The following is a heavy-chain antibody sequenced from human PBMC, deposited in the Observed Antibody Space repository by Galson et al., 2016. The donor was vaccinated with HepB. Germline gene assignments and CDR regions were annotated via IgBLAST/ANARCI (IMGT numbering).Heavy chain of an antibody. V-gene: IGHV3-11*01. CDR1: GFTFSDYY. J-gene: IGHJ4*02. CDR2: ISSSGGTI. Sequence: SLRLSCAASGFTFSDYYMSWIRQAPGKGLEWVSYISSSGGTIYYADSVKGRFTISRDNAKNSLYLQMSSLRAEDTAVYYCARDGSHGHSRAWTIYYFDSWGQGTLVTVSS. CDR3: ARDGSHGHSRAWTIYYFDS. D-gene: IGHD6-19*01.